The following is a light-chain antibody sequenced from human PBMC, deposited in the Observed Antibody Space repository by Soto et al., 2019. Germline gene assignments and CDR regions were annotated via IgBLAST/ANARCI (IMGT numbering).Light chain of an antibody. CDR1: QSISSW. J-gene: IGKJ1*01. CDR3: QQYNSYWT. Sequence: DIQVTHSPSTLSASVGDRVTITCRASQSISSWLAWYQQKPGKAPKLLIYDASRLQSGIPSRFSGSGSGTEFALTIGSVQPDDFANYYGQQYNSYWTFGQGTKVDIK. V-gene: IGKV1-5*01. CDR2: DAS.